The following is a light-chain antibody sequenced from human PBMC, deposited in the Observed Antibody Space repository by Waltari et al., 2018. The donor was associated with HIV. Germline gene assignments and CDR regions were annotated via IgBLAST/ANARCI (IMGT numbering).Light chain of an antibody. CDR1: QSVRSN. Sequence: EIVMTQSPATLSVSPGDRATLSCRASQSVRSNLAWYQQRPGQAPRLLSSGASTRATGVPARFSGSGSGTDFTLTISSLQSEDFAVYYCQQYDNWPPITFGQGTRLEIK. J-gene: IGKJ5*01. CDR2: GAS. V-gene: IGKV3-15*01. CDR3: QQYDNWPPIT.